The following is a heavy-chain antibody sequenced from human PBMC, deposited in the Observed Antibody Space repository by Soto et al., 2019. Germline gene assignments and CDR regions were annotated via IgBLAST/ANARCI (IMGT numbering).Heavy chain of an antibody. CDR2: ISGAAHGS. CDR3: AKTPIEPAGTHFFDL. Sequence: PGGSLRLSCAGSGFKFADYALAWVRQAPGRGLEWVTSISGAAHGSFTADSVRGRFTVSRDNSKDTLFLQMNNLRAEDTAIYYCAKTPIEPAGTHFFDLWGQGTLVPVSS. V-gene: IGHV3-23*01. CDR1: GFKFADYA. D-gene: IGHD6-13*01. J-gene: IGHJ4*02.